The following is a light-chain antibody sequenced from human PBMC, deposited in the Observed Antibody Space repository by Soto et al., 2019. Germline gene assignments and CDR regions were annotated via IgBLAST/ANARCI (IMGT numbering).Light chain of an antibody. J-gene: IGLJ1*01. Sequence: QSALTQPASVSGSPGQSITISCAGTSSDVGGYNYVSWYQHHPGKAPKLMIYDVSNRPSGVSNRFSGSKAGNTASLTISGLQAEEEADYYCNSYTSSSTFVFGTGTKLTVL. CDR3: NSYTSSSTFV. V-gene: IGLV2-14*03. CDR2: DVS. CDR1: SSDVGGYNY.